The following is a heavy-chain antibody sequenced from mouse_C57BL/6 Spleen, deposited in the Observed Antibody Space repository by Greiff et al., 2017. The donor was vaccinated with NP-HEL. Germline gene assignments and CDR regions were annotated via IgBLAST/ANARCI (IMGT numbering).Heavy chain of an antibody. V-gene: IGHV1-80*01. J-gene: IGHJ2*01. D-gene: IGHD1-1*01. CDR1: GYAFSSYW. CDR2: IYPGDGDT. CDR3: ARYGSSSEGYYFDY. Sequence: VQLQQSGAELVKPGASVKISCKASGYAFSSYWMNWVKQRPGKGLEWIGQIYPGDGDTNYNGKFKGKATLTADKSSSTAYMQLSSLTSEDSAVYFCARYGSSSEGYYFDYWGQGTTLTVSS.